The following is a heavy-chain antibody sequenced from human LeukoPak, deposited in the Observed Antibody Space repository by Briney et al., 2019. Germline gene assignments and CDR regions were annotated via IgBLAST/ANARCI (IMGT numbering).Heavy chain of an antibody. CDR1: GFTFSSYW. J-gene: IGHJ4*02. Sequence: GGSLRLSCAASGFTFSSYWMHCVRQAPGKGLVWVSCISSGGSETRYADSVKGRFTISRDNARNTLYLQMNSLTAEDTAVYYCATCSGGRCYSKGFDYWGQGTLVTVSA. CDR2: ISSGGSET. D-gene: IGHD2-15*01. CDR3: ATCSGGRCYSKGFDY. V-gene: IGHV3-74*01.